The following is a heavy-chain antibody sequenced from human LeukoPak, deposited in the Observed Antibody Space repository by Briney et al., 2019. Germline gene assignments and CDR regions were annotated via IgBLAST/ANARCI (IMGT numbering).Heavy chain of an antibody. D-gene: IGHD3-9*01. Sequence: GGSLRLSCAASGFTFSSYGMSWVRQAPGKGLEWVSAISGSGDSTYYADSVKGRFTISRDNSKNTLYLQMNSLRAEDTAVYYCAKDSALTQGVTYYDILTGYYPYYFDYWGQGTLVTVSS. CDR3: AKDSALTQGVTYYDILTGYYPYYFDY. CDR2: ISGSGDST. V-gene: IGHV3-23*01. CDR1: GFTFSSYG. J-gene: IGHJ4*02.